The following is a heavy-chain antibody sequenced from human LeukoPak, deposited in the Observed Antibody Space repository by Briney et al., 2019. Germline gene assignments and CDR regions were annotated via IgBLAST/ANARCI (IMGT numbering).Heavy chain of an antibody. J-gene: IGHJ4*02. Sequence: TGGSLRLSCAASGVTLSDHHMDWVRQPPGKGPEWIGRSRNKANSYTTEYAASVKGRFAISRDDSNNSLYLQMNSLKSEDTAVYYCARVRYGGYDFDQWGQGTLVTVSS. V-gene: IGHV3-72*01. CDR3: ARVRYGGYDFDQ. CDR1: GVTLSDHH. D-gene: IGHD4-17*01. CDR2: SRNKANSYTT.